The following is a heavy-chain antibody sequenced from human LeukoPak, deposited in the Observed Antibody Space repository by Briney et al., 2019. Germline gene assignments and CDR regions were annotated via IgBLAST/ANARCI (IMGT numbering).Heavy chain of an antibody. CDR1: GYTFTSYD. Sequence: ASVKVSCKASGYTFTSYDINWVRQATGQGLEWMGWMNPNSGNTGYAQKFQGRVTMTRNTSISTAYMELSRLRSDDTAVYYCASGGYSYGAAEFDYWGQGTLVTVSS. V-gene: IGHV1-8*01. CDR3: ASGGYSYGAAEFDY. J-gene: IGHJ4*02. CDR2: MNPNSGNT. D-gene: IGHD5-18*01.